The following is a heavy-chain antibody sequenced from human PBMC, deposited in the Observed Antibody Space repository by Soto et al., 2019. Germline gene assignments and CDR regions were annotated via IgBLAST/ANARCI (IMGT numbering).Heavy chain of an antibody. CDR1: GYTFTGYY. CDR2: INPNSGGT. Sequence: ASVKVSCKASGYTFTGYYIHWVRQAPGQGLEWMGWINPNSGGTNYAQKFQGWVTLTRDTFISTAYLELSRLRSDDTAVYYCARDLGKTHYYGLDVWGQGTTVTVSS. J-gene: IGHJ6*02. CDR3: ARDLGKTHYYGLDV. V-gene: IGHV1-2*04.